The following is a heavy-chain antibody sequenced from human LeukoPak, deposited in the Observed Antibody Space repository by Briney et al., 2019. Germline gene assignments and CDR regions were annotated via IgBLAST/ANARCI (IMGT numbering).Heavy chain of an antibody. CDR3: ARRLGYCSSTSCYAFDY. J-gene: IGHJ4*02. V-gene: IGHV4-39*01. D-gene: IGHD2-2*03. CDR2: IYYSGST. Sequence: SETLSLTCTVSGGSISSSSYYWGWIRQPPGKGLEWIGSIYYSGSTYYNPSLKSRVTTSVDTSKNQFSLKLSSVTAADTAVYYCARRLGYCSSTSCYAFDYWGQGTLVTVSS. CDR1: GGSISSSSYY.